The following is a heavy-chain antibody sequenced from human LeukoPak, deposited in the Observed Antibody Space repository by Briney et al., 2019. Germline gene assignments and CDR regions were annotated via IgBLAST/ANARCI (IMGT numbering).Heavy chain of an antibody. CDR3: ARWGDYGGPKIHYGMDV. CDR2: IYPGDSDT. Sequence: GESLKISCKGSGYSFTSYWIGWVRQMPGKGLEWMGIIYPGDSDTRYSPSFQGQVTISADKSISTAYLQWGSLKASDTAMYYCARWGDYGGPKIHYGMDVWGQGTTVTVSS. V-gene: IGHV5-51*01. CDR1: GYSFTSYW. D-gene: IGHD4-23*01. J-gene: IGHJ6*02.